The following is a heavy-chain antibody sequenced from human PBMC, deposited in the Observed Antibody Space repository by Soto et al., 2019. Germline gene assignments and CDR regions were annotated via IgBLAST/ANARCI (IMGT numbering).Heavy chain of an antibody. CDR1: GYSFTSYW. Sequence: GESLKISCKGSGYSFTSYWIGWVRQMPGKGLEWMGIIYPSDSDTRYGPSFQGQVTISADKSLSTAYLQWSSLKASDTAMYYCARLEYSSGWYYFDYWGQGTXVTVSS. CDR3: ARLEYSSGWYYFDY. D-gene: IGHD6-19*01. J-gene: IGHJ4*02. V-gene: IGHV5-51*01. CDR2: IYPSDSDT.